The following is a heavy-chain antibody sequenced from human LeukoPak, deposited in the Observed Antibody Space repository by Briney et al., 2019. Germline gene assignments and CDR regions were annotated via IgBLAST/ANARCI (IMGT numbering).Heavy chain of an antibody. Sequence: GGSLRVSCAASGFTFSSYGMHWVRQAPGKGLEWVSYISSSGSTIYYADSVKGRFTISRDNAKNSLYLQMNSLRAEDTAVYYCAIHEYGDSYFDYWGQGTLVTVSS. CDR3: AIHEYGDSYFDY. D-gene: IGHD4-17*01. J-gene: IGHJ4*02. CDR1: GFTFSSYG. V-gene: IGHV3-48*04. CDR2: ISSSGSTI.